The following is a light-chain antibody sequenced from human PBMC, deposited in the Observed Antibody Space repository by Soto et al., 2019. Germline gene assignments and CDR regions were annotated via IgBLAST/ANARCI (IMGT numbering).Light chain of an antibody. CDR2: AAS. CDR1: QGIKKY. J-gene: IGKJ1*01. V-gene: IGKV1-27*01. CDR3: QKYDSAPWA. Sequence: DIRITHAPSCLSSSVGDRFTITCRASQGIKKYVAWYQQKPGKVPQLLIYAASTLQSGVPSRFSGSGYGTEFTLTISSLQPEDVATYHCQKYDSAPWAFGQGTKVDI.